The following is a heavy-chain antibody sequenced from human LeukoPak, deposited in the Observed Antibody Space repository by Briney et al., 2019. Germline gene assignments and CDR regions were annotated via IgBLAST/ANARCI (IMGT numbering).Heavy chain of an antibody. Sequence: PSETLSLTCTVSGGSISSSSYYWGWIRQPPGKGLEWIGSIYYSGSTYYNPSLKSRVTISVDTSKNQFSLKLSSVTAADTAVYYCASLKTLPYFDWLSEDAARYYFDYWGQGTLVTVSS. D-gene: IGHD3-9*01. J-gene: IGHJ4*02. V-gene: IGHV4-39*01. CDR2: IYYSGST. CDR3: ASLKTLPYFDWLSEDAARYYFDY. CDR1: GGSISSSSYY.